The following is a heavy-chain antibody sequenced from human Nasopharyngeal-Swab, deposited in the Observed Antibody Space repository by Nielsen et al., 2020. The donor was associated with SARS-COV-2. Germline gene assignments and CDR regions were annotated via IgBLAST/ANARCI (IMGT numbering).Heavy chain of an antibody. CDR2: IYSGGST. V-gene: IGHV3-53*01. J-gene: IGHJ3*02. CDR1: GFTVSSNY. CDR3: AKDMTAKYCSSTSCQREDAFDT. Sequence: GESLKISCAASGFTVSSNYMSWVRQAPGKGLEWVSVIYSGGSTYYADSVKGRFTISRDNSKNTLYLQMNSLRAEDTAVYYCAKDMTAKYCSSTSCQREDAFDTWGQGTMVTVSS. D-gene: IGHD2-2*01.